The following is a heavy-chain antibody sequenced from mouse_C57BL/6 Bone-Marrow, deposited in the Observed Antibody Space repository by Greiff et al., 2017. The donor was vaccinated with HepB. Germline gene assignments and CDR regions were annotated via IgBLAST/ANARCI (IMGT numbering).Heavy chain of an antibody. D-gene: IGHD1-1*01. V-gene: IGHV1-7*01. CDR2: INPSSGYT. CDR3: ARSVLIYYYGSSDAMDY. CDR1: GYTFTSYW. J-gene: IGHJ4*01. Sequence: QVHVKQSGAELAKPGASVKLSCKASGYTFTSYWMHWVKQRPGQGLEWIGYINPSSGYTKYNQKFKDKATLTADKSSSTAYMQLSNLTYEDSAVYYCARSVLIYYYGSSDAMDYWGQGTSVTVSS.